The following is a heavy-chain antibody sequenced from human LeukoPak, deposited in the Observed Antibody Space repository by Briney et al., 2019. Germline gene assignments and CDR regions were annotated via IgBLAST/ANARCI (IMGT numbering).Heavy chain of an antibody. CDR3: ARVLSADSPGFQH. CDR2: IYSDGGGT. J-gene: IGHJ1*01. CDR1: GYTFSSFW. D-gene: IGHD3-22*01. Sequence: GGSLRLSCAASGYTFSSFWIHWVRQAPGKGLQWVARIYSDGGGTTYADSVKARFTISRDNAKNTLYLQMNSLRAEDTAVYYCARVLSADSPGFQHWGQGTLVTVSS. V-gene: IGHV3-74*03.